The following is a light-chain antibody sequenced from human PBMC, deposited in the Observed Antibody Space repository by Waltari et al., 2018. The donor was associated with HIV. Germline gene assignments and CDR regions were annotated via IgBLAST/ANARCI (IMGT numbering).Light chain of an antibody. V-gene: IGKV3-20*01. Sequence: EIVLTQSPGTLSLSPGERATLSCRASQSVSNSYLAWYQQKPGQAPRLLIYGTSSRATGIPGRFSGSGSGTDFTLTISRLEPEDFAVYYCQQYRGSPGFTFGPGTKVDI. J-gene: IGKJ3*01. CDR1: QSVSNSY. CDR3: QQYRGSPGFT. CDR2: GTS.